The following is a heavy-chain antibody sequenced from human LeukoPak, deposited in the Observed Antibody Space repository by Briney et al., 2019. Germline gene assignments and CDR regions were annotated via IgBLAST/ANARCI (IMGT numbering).Heavy chain of an antibody. Sequence: TGGSLRLSCAASGLTFSSYGMHWVRQAPGKGLEWVAVIWYDGSNKYYADSVKGRFTISRDNSKNTLYLQMNSLRAEDTAVYYCARDSLRAYFDYWGQGTLVTVSS. J-gene: IGHJ4*02. CDR1: GLTFSSYG. CDR2: IWYDGSNK. D-gene: IGHD5-12*01. CDR3: ARDSLRAYFDY. V-gene: IGHV3-33*01.